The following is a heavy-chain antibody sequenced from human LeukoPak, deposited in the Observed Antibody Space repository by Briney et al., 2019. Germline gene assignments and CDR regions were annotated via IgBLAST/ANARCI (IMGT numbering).Heavy chain of an antibody. Sequence: GGSLRLSCTASGFTFGDYAMTWVRQAPGKGLEWVGFIRNKAYGETAEYAASVKGRFTISRDDSNSIAYLQMNSLKTEDTAVYYCTRASVVGVTGLPDYRGQGTLVTVSS. V-gene: IGHV3-49*04. CDR2: IRNKAYGETA. CDR3: TRASVVGVTGLPDY. CDR1: GFTFGDYA. D-gene: IGHD1-26*01. J-gene: IGHJ4*02.